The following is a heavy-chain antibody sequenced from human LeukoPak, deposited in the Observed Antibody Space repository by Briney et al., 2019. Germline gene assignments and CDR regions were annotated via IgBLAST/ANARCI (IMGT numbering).Heavy chain of an antibody. Sequence: GGSLRLSCAASGFTVSSNYMSWVRQAPGKGLEWVSVIYSGGSTYYADSVKGRFTISRDNSKNTVFLQMNSLRAEDTAVYYCARVEFPKRDFWSGYPSTGFDPWGQGTLVTVSS. J-gene: IGHJ5*02. CDR2: IYSGGST. CDR3: ARVEFPKRDFWSGYPSTGFDP. V-gene: IGHV3-53*01. CDR1: GFTVSSNY. D-gene: IGHD3-3*01.